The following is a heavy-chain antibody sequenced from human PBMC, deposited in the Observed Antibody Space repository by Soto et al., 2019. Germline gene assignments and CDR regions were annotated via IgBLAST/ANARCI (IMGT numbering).Heavy chain of an antibody. CDR2: IYYSGST. D-gene: IGHD4-17*01. V-gene: IGHV4-31*03. CDR3: ACGREGDYEGAADY. J-gene: IGHJ4*02. CDR1: GGSISSGGYY. Sequence: SETLSLTCTVSGGSISSGGYYWSWIRQHPGKGLEWIGYIYYSGSTYYNPSLKSRVTISVDTSKNQFSLKLSSVTAADTAVYYCACGREGDYEGAADYWGQGTLVTVSS.